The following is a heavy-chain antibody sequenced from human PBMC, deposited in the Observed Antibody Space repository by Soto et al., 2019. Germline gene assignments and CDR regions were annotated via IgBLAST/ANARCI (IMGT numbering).Heavy chain of an antibody. D-gene: IGHD3-22*01. V-gene: IGHV1-46*01. CDR3: ARVRDVGTYYYDSSGYLEGSFDP. J-gene: IGHJ5*02. Sequence: GASVKVSCKASGYTFTSYYMHWVRQAPGQGLEWMGIINPSGGSTSYAQKFQGRVTMTRDTSTSTVYMELSSLRSEDTAVYYCARVRDVGTYYYDSSGYLEGSFDPWGQGTLVTVSS. CDR2: INPSGGST. CDR1: GYTFTSYY.